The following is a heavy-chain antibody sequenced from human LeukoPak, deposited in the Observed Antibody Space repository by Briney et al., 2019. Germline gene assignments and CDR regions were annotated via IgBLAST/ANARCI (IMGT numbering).Heavy chain of an antibody. CDR1: GITFSSYE. V-gene: IGHV3-48*03. J-gene: IGHJ4*02. D-gene: IGHD6-19*01. CDR3: AGSSGWYRGGWNY. Sequence: GGSLGLSCAASGITFSSYEMNWVRQAPGKGLEWVSYMSSSGTPIYYADSVKGRFTIFRDNAKNSLYLQMNRLRAEDTAVYYCAGSSGWYRGGWNYWGQGTLVTVSS. CDR2: MSSSGTPI.